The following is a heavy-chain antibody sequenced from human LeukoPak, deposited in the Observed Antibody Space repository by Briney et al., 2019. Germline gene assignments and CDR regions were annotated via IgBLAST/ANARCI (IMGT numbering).Heavy chain of an antibody. Sequence: GGSLRLSCAASGFTVSSNYMSWVRQAPGKGLEWVSVIYSGGSTYYADSVKGRFTISRDNSKNTLYLQMNSLRAEDTAVYYCARDPTYYDILTGYYIPNFDYWGQGTLVTVSS. CDR2: IYSGGST. J-gene: IGHJ4*02. V-gene: IGHV3-66*02. CDR3: ARDPTYYDILTGYYIPNFDY. CDR1: GFTVSSNY. D-gene: IGHD3-9*01.